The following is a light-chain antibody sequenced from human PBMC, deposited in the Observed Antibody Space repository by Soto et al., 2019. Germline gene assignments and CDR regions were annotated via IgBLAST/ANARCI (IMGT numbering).Light chain of an antibody. V-gene: IGKV1-39*01. Sequence: DLQMTQSPSSLSASVGDRVTITCRASQSISTSLNWYQHKPGKAPKLLIYAASSLQSGVPSRVSGSESGTDFTLTISSLQPEDFATYYCLQTYRTPRTFGQGTKVEIK. CDR1: QSISTS. J-gene: IGKJ1*01. CDR2: AAS. CDR3: LQTYRTPRT.